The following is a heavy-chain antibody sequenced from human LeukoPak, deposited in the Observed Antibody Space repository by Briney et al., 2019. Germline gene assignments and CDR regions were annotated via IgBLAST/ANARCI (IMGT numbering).Heavy chain of an antibody. V-gene: IGHV3-33*01. D-gene: IGHD6-13*01. CDR3: ARDPYSSSWYGDY. CDR2: IWYDGINK. J-gene: IGHJ4*02. CDR1: GFTFSGCG. Sequence: PGGSLRLSCAASGFTFSGCGMHWVREAPGKGLQWVAVIWYDGINKYYADSVKGRFTISRDNPKNTVYLQMNSLRAEDTAVYYCARDPYSSSWYGDYWGQGTLVTVSS.